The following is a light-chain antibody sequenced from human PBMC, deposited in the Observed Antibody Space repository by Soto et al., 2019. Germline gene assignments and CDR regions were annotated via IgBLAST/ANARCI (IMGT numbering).Light chain of an antibody. CDR2: GAS. CDR1: HSVFSN. CDR3: QQYTNWPMYT. V-gene: IGKV3-15*01. J-gene: IGKJ2*01. Sequence: ELVMTQSPATLSVSPGERASLSCRASHSVFSNLAWYQQKPGQAPRLLIYGASTRATGIPARFSGSGSGTEFTLTISSLQSEDFAVYYCQQYTNWPMYTFGPGTKVDIK.